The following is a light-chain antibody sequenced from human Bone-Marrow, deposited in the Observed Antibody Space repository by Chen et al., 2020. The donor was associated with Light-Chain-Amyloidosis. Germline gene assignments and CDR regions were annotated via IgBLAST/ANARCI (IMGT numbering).Light chain of an antibody. Sequence: QSVLTQPTSVSGAPGQRLTISCTGSSSNIGANYDVHWYQQLPGTAPKLLIFGTTNRPSGVPDRFSGSKSVTSASLAITGLHAEDEADYCCPSYDRSLSGSVFGGGTKLTVL. CDR1: SSNIGANYD. CDR2: GTT. J-gene: IGLJ3*02. CDR3: PSYDRSLSGSV. V-gene: IGLV1-40*01.